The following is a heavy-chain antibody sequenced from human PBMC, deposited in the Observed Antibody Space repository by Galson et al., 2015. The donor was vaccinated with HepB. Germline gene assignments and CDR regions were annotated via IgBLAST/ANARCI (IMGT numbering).Heavy chain of an antibody. CDR2: ISYDGSNK. Sequence: LRLSCAASGFTFSSYAMHWVRQAPGKGLEWVAVISYDGSNKYYADSVKGRFTISRDNSKNTLYLQMNSLRAEDTAVYYCARIPHNHYYDSSGYYYDDYWGQGTLVTVSS. V-gene: IGHV3-30-3*01. D-gene: IGHD3-22*01. J-gene: IGHJ4*02. CDR3: ARIPHNHYYDSSGYYYDDY. CDR1: GFTFSSYA.